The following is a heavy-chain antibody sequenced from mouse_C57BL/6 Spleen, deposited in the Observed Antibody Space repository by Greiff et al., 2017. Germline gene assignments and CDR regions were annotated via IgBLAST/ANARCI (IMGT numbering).Heavy chain of an antibody. CDR3: ARCECYGGDWGYFDV. CDR2: IYPRDGST. CDR1: GYTFTDHT. Sequence: VQLQQSDAELVKPGASVKISCKASGYTFTDHTIHWMKQRPEQGLEWIGYIYPRDGSTKYNKKFKGKATLTADKSSSTAYMQHNSLTSEDAAVYFCARCECYGGDWGYFDVWGTGTTVTVSS. V-gene: IGHV1-78*01. J-gene: IGHJ1*03. D-gene: IGHD2-13*01.